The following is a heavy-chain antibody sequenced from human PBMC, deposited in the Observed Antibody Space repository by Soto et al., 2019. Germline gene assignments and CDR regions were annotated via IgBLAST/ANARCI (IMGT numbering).Heavy chain of an antibody. CDR2: IYYSGTA. V-gene: IGHV4-31*03. CDR3: ARGATTSPGDFVDY. J-gene: IGHJ4*02. Sequence: QVQLHESGPGLVKPSQTLSLTCTVSGGSVNSGGYYWTWIRQHPGKGLEWIGYIYYSGTAYYNPSSKRRVSIPLDPSKNHFSLKLSSLPAAETAVYYWARGATTSPGDFVDYWGQGTRVTVS. CDR1: GGSVNSGGYY. D-gene: IGHD4-17*01.